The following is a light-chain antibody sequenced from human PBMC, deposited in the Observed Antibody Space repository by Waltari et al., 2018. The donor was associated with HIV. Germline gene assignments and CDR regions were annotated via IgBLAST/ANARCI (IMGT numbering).Light chain of an antibody. J-gene: IGLJ2*01. CDR3: SSYAGSNRFVV. CDR1: SSAIGAYNF. CDR2: EVT. V-gene: IGLV2-8*01. Sequence: QSALTQPPSASGSPGQSVAISCTGTSSAIGAYNFVSWYQQQPGSAPKLIIFEVTKRPTGVPDRFSGSKSGNTASLTVSGPLPEDDADYYCSSYAGSNRFVVFGGGTRLTVL.